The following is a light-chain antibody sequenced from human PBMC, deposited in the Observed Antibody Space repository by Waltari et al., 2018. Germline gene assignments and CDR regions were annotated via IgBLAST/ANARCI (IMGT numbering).Light chain of an antibody. J-gene: IGLJ2*01. V-gene: IGLV2-14*01. CDR2: EVT. Sequence: QSALTQPASVSGSPGQSITISCSGTSSDIGLYDFVSWYQHQPNRAPKLLIYEVTNRPSGSAKRFSGSKSGTTASLITSCLRYEDEADYYCTSLSTASNLEVAFGGGTRLSV. CDR3: TSLSTASNLEVA. CDR1: SSDIGLYDF.